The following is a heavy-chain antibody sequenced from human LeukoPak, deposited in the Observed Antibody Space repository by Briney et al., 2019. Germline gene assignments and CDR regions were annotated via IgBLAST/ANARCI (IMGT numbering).Heavy chain of an antibody. CDR1: GGSISSNSYY. D-gene: IGHD1-26*01. Sequence: SETLSLTCTVSGGSISSNSYYWGWIRQPPGKGLEWIGSIYYSGSTYNNPSLKSRVTISVDTSKNQFSLKLSSVTAADTAVYYCARARSGKWGFDYWGQGTLVTVSS. J-gene: IGHJ4*02. CDR3: ARARSGKWGFDY. CDR2: IYYSGST. V-gene: IGHV4-39*07.